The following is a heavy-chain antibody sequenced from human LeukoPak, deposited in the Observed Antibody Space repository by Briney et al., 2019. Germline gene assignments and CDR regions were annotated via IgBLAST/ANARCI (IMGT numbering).Heavy chain of an antibody. CDR2: LYHSDSA. V-gene: IGHV4-38-2*01. CDR1: GYSISNGYY. J-gene: IGHJ6*03. Sequence: SETLSLTCAVSGYSISNGYYWVWIRQPPGRGLEWIGSLYHSDSAYYNTSLRSRVSMSVDTSKNQFSLTLSFVTAADTAVYYCARKQLGYYYMDVWGKGTTVTVSS. D-gene: IGHD6-6*01. CDR3: ARKQLGYYYMDV.